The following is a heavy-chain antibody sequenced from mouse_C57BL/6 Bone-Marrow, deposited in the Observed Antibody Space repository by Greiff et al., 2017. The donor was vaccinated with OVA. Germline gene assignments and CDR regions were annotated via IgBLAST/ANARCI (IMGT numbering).Heavy chain of an antibody. CDR1: GYAFTNYL. D-gene: IGHD2-1*01. V-gene: IGHV1-54*01. CDR3: ARWGYYVSMDY. J-gene: IGHJ4*01. CDR2: INPGSGGT. Sequence: QVQLKESGAELVRPGTSVKVSCKASGYAFTNYLIEWVKQRPGQGLEWIGVINPGSGGTNYNEKFKGKATLTADKSSSTAYMQLSSLTSEDSAVYFCARWGYYVSMDYWGQGTSVTVSS.